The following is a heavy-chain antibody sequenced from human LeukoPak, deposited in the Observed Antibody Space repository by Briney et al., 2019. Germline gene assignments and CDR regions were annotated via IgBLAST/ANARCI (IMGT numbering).Heavy chain of an antibody. CDR2: INHSGST. CDR1: GGSFSGYY. D-gene: IGHD3-16*02. CDR3: ARRGYDYVWGSYRWGYNWFDP. J-gene: IGHJ5*02. Sequence: SETLSLTCAVYGGSFSGYYWSWIRQPPGKGLEWIGEINHSGSTNYNPSLKSRVTISVDTSKNQFSLKLSSVTAADTAVYYCARRGYDYVWGSYRWGYNWFDPWGQGTLVTVSS. V-gene: IGHV4-34*01.